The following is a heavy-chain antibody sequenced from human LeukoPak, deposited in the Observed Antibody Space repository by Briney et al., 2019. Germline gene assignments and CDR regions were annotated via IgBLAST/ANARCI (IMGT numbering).Heavy chain of an antibody. CDR1: GFTFSSYW. Sequence: GGSLRLSCAASGFTFSSYWMHWVRQAPGKGLVWVSRISTDGSSTSYADFVKGRFTISRDNSKNTLYLQMNSLRAEDTAVYYCAKDELWFGEFPLHYWGQGTLVTVSS. CDR3: AKDELWFGEFPLHY. J-gene: IGHJ4*02. CDR2: ISTDGSST. D-gene: IGHD3-10*01. V-gene: IGHV3-74*01.